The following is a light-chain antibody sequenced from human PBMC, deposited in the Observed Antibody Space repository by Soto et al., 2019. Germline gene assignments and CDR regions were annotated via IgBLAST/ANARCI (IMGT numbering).Light chain of an antibody. J-gene: IGLJ2*01. V-gene: IGLV1-47*01. Sequence: QSVLTQPPSASGTPGQRVTISCSGGSSNIGHNYVYWYQQVPETAPKLLIYRNNERPSGVPDRFSGSKSGTSASLAISGLRSEDEAEYFCAAWGDSLSGVVFGGGTKLTVL. CDR2: RNN. CDR1: SSNIGHNY. CDR3: AAWGDSLSGVV.